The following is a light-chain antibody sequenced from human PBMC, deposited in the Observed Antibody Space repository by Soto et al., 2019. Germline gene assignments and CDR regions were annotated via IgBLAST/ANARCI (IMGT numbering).Light chain of an antibody. Sequence: SYELTQSPSVSVAPEKTATITCGGNNIGNKRVHWYRQKPGQAPVLLISYDSDRPSGIPGRFSRSNSGNTATLTISRVEAGDEADYYCQVWDIMTDNYVFGSGTKVTVL. J-gene: IGLJ1*01. CDR2: YDS. CDR3: QVWDIMTDNYV. CDR1: NIGNKR. V-gene: IGLV3-21*04.